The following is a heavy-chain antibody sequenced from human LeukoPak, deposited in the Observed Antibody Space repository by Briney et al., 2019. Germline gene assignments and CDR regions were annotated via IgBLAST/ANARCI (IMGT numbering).Heavy chain of an antibody. CDR2: IYHSGTT. Sequence: SETLSLTCAVSGDSISTSNWWSWLRQSPERGLEWIGEIYHSGTTIYNPSLKSRVTISVDKSKNHFSLNLASVTAADTAVYYCARDSAPGGSSLDYWGQGTLVTVSS. J-gene: IGHJ4*02. CDR3: ARDSAPGGSSLDY. D-gene: IGHD2-15*01. V-gene: IGHV4-4*02. CDR1: GDSISTSNW.